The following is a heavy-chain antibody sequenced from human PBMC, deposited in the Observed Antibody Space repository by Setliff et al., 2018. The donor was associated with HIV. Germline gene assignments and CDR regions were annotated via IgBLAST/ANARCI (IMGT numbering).Heavy chain of an antibody. J-gene: IGHJ4*02. CDR2: IIPILGTT. D-gene: IGHD5-18*01. CDR3: ARGDTPMVIWGGYFDY. CDR1: GGTFSSYA. Sequence: ASVKVSCKASGGTFSSYAISWVRQAPGQGLEWMGGIIPILGTTNYAQKFQGRVTITADESTSTAYMELSSLRSEDTAVYYCARGDTPMVIWGGYFDYWGQGTLVTVSS. V-gene: IGHV1-69*13.